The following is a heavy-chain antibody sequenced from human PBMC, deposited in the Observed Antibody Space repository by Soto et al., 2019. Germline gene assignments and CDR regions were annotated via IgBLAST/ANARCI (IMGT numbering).Heavy chain of an antibody. CDR3: AKNSENFGDSKYDF. J-gene: IGHJ4*02. CDR1: RFTFSSYA. D-gene: IGHD4-17*01. V-gene: IGHV3-23*01. Sequence: PGGSLRLSCAASRFTFSSYAMSWVRQAPGKGLEWVSSISGNGGNTYYADSVKGRFTISRDNSKNMLYLQMNSLRAEDTAVYYCAKNSENFGDSKYDFWDQGTLVTVSS. CDR2: ISGNGGNT.